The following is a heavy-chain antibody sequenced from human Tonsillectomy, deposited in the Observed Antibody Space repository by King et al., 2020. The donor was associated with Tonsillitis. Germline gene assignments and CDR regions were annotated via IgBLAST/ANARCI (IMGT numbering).Heavy chain of an antibody. Sequence: LQLQESGPGLLRPSATLSLTCNVSGGSIKTSNYYWGWIRQPPGKGLEWIGSINYGGSTYHNPSLKSRISLFVDTSKNQFSLRLSSVTAADTAVFYCARRGTNLEFDFWGQGTLVTVSS. V-gene: IGHV4-39*01. D-gene: IGHD1-14*01. CDR3: ARRGTNLEFDF. CDR2: INYGGST. J-gene: IGHJ4*02. CDR1: GGSIKTSNYY.